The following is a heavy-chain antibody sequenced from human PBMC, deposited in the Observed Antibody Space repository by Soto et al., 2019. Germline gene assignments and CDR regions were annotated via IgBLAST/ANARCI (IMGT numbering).Heavy chain of an antibody. CDR1: GGSISSGGYY. V-gene: IGHV4-31*03. CDR2: IYYSGST. D-gene: IGHD4-17*01. Sequence: TLSLTCTVSGGSISSGGYYWSWIRQHPGKGLEWIGYIYYSGSTYYNPSLKSRVTISVDTSKNQFSLKLSSVTAADTAVYYCARDHGAPTRHPENYYYYYGMDVWGQGTTVTVSS. CDR3: ARDHGAPTRHPENYYYYYGMDV. J-gene: IGHJ6*02.